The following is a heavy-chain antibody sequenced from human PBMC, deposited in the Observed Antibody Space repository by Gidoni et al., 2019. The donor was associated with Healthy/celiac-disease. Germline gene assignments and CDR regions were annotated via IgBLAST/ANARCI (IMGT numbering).Heavy chain of an antibody. CDR3: ARAFDSGSYFDY. J-gene: IGHJ4*02. CDR1: GGPFSSYA. D-gene: IGHD1-26*01. V-gene: IGHV1-69*01. Sequence: QVQLVQSGAEVQKPWSPVKVSCKASGGPFSSYATSWVRQAPGQGIDWMGGIIPMFGTANDAQKFQGRVKITADESTSTAYMELSRLRSEETAVYYCARAFDSGSYFDYWGQGTLVTVSS. CDR2: IIPMFGTA.